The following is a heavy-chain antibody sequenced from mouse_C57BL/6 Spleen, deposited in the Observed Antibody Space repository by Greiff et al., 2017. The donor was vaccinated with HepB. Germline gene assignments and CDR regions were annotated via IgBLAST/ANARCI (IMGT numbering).Heavy chain of an antibody. CDR1: GYTFTSYW. CDR3: ARSLHGYAMDY. V-gene: IGHV1-50*01. J-gene: IGHJ4*01. CDR2: IDPSDSYT. Sequence: QVQLQQPGAELVKPGASVKLSCKASGYTFTSYWMQWVKQRPGQGLEWIGEIDPSDSYTNYNQKFKGKATLTVDTSSSTAYMQLSSLTSEDSAVYYCARSLHGYAMDYWGQGTSVTVSS.